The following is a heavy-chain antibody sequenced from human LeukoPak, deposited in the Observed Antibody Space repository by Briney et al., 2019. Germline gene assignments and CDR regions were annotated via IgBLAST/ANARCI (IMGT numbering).Heavy chain of an antibody. CDR2: INHSGST. D-gene: IGHD2-15*01. CDR1: GGSISSGDYY. J-gene: IGHJ4*02. CDR3: ARGGRLVDY. V-gene: IGHV4-39*07. Sequence: PSETLSLTCTVSGGSISSGDYYWSWIRQPPGKGLEWIGEINHSGSTNYNPSLKSRVTISVDTSKNQFSLKLSSVTAADTAVYYCARGGRLVDYWGQGTLVTVSS.